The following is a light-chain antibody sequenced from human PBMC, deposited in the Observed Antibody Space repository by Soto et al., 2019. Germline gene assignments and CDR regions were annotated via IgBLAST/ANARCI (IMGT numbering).Light chain of an antibody. CDR1: QSGSSY. CDR2: DAT. V-gene: IGKV3-11*01. CDR3: QQRSNLPYT. J-gene: IGKJ2*01. Sequence: EIVLTQSPATLSLSPGERATLSCRASQSGSSYLAWFQQKPGQAPRLLIVDATNRATVIPARLRGSGSVTDFTLTISSLKPEDFAVYYCQQRSNLPYTFGQGTKLETK.